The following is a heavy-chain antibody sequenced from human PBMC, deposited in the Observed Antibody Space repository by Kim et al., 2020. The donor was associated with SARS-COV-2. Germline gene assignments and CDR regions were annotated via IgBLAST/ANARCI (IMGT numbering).Heavy chain of an antibody. Sequence: SVKVSCKASGGTFSSYAISWVRQAPGQGLEWMGRIIPIFGIANYAQKFQGRVTITADKSTSTAYMELSSLRSEDTAVYYCARGAPERRDAFDIWGQGTMVTVSS. D-gene: IGHD1-1*01. V-gene: IGHV1-69*04. CDR1: GGTFSSYA. CDR3: ARGAPERRDAFDI. CDR2: IIPIFGIA. J-gene: IGHJ3*02.